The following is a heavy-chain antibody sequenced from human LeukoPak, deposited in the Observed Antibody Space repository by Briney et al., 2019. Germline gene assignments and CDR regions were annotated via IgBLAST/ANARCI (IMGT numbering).Heavy chain of an antibody. CDR1: GFTFSSYS. D-gene: IGHD2-8*02. CDR2: ISSSSSYI. Sequence: TSGGSLRLSCAASGFTFSSYSMNWVRQAPGKGLEWVSSISSSSSYIYYADSVKGRFTISRDNSKNTLYLQMNSLRAEDTAVYYCAKVLSPLYYYYMDVWGKGTTVTVSS. J-gene: IGHJ6*03. V-gene: IGHV3-21*04. CDR3: AKVLSPLYYYYMDV.